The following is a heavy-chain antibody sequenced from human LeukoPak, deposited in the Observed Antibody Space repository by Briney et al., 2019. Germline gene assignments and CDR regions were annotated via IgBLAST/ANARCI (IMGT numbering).Heavy chain of an antibody. CDR1: GYTSTSYY. V-gene: IGHV1-46*01. D-gene: IGHD2-15*01. CDR2: INPSGGST. CDR3: ARVPYCSGGSCYSGFDY. J-gene: IGHJ4*02. Sequence: ASVKVSCKASGYTSTSYYMHWVRQAPGQGLEWMGIINPSGGSTSYAQKFQGRVTMTRDTSTSTVYMELSSLRSEDTAVYYCARVPYCSGGSCYSGFDYWGQGTLVTVSS.